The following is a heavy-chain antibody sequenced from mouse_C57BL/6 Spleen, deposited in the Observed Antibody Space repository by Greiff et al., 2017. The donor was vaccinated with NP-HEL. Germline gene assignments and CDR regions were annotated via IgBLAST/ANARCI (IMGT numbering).Heavy chain of an antibody. CDR3: TKGGGQGYFDY. V-gene: IGHV14-1*01. J-gene: IGHJ2*01. D-gene: IGHD6-1*01. CDR1: GFNIKDYY. Sequence: VQLQQSGAELVRPGASVKLSCTASGFNIKDYYMHWVKQRPEQGLEWIGRIDPEDGDTEYAPKFQGKATMTADTSSNTAYLQLSSLTSEDTAVYYCTKGGGQGYFDYWGQGTTLTVSS. CDR2: IDPEDGDT.